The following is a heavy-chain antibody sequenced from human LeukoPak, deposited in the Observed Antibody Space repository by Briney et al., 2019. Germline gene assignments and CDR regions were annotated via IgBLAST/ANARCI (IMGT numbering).Heavy chain of an antibody. J-gene: IGHJ6*03. V-gene: IGHV1-8*01. Sequence: GASVKVSCKASGYTFTSYDINWVRQATGQGLEWMGWMNPNSGNTGYAQKFQGRVTMTRNTSISTAYMELSSLRSEDTAVYYCARGSRNRITILGVVMSNYYYYMGVWGKGTTVTVSS. D-gene: IGHD3-3*01. CDR1: GYTFTSYD. CDR2: MNPNSGNT. CDR3: ARGSRNRITILGVVMSNYYYYMGV.